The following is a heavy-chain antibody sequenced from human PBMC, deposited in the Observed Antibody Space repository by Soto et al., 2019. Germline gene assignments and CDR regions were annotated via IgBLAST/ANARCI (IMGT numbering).Heavy chain of an antibody. V-gene: IGHV4-34*01. CDR3: ARCGVVTYYYYYGMDV. Sequence: ETLSLTCAVYGGSFSGYYWSWIRQPPGKGLEWIGEINHSGSTNYNPSLKSRVTISVDTSKNQFSLKLSSVTAADTAVYYCARCGVVTYYYYYGMDVWGQGTTVTVSS. CDR1: GGSFSGYY. D-gene: IGHD3-3*01. CDR2: INHSGST. J-gene: IGHJ6*02.